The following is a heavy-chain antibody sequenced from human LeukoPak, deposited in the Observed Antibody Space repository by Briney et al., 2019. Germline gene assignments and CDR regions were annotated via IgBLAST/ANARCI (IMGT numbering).Heavy chain of an antibody. CDR3: ARRKGGSGLVDY. CDR2: IYYSGST. J-gene: IGHJ4*02. V-gene: IGHV4-39*01. D-gene: IGHD6-19*01. Sequence: SETLSLTCTVSGGSISSSSYYWGWIRPPPGKGLEWIGGIYYSGSTYSNPSLKSRVTISVDTSKNQFSLKLSSVTAADTAVYYCARRKGGSGLVDYWGQGTLVTVSS. CDR1: GGSISSSSYY.